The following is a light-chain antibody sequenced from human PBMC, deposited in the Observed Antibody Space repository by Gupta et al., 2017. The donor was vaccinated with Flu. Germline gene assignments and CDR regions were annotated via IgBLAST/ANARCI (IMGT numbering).Light chain of an antibody. J-gene: IGKJ4*01. V-gene: IGKV1-5*03. CDR2: PES. CDR3: DRYHAPFT. CDR1: HSSSYW. Sequence: DIPQTQSPSTLSASVRDSVTITARASHSSSYWLSWYKQKPGTVPLIQSYPESSLESGVPSRCSGSGSGTDFTLTIRRLEPDEVASSDCDRYHAPFTFGRGTRVEIK.